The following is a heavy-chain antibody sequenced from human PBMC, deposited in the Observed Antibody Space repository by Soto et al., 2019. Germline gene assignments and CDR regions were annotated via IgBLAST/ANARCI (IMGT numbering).Heavy chain of an antibody. D-gene: IGHD2-15*01. Sequence: ASVKVSCKASGYTFTSYAMHWVRQAPGQRLEWMGWINAGNGNTKYSQKFQGRVTITRDTSASTAYMELSSLRSEDTAVYYCARAYGEGYCSGGSCGDDAFDIWGQGTMVTVSS. CDR1: GYTFTSYA. J-gene: IGHJ3*02. CDR3: ARAYGEGYCSGGSCGDDAFDI. CDR2: INAGNGNT. V-gene: IGHV1-3*01.